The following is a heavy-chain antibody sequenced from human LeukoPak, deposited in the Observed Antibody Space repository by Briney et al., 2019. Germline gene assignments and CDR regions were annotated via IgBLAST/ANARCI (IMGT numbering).Heavy chain of an antibody. D-gene: IGHD4/OR15-4a*01. CDR3: ARHRLDYGAPFDP. J-gene: IGHJ5*02. V-gene: IGHV4-39*01. CDR2: ISYSGST. CDR1: GGSISSSSYY. Sequence: NPSETLSLTCTVSGGSISSSSYYWGWIRQPPGKGLEWIGSISYSGSTFYNPSLKSRVTISIDTSKNQFSLKLSSVTAADTAVYYCARHRLDYGAPFDPWGQGTLVTVSS.